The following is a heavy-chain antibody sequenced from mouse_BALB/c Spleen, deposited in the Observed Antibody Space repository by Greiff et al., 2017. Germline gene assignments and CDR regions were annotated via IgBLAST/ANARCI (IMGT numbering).Heavy chain of an antibody. V-gene: IGHV1-69*01. J-gene: IGHJ3*01. CDR3: ASYYGYVAY. CDR1: GYTFTDYW. CDR2: IGTSDSYT. Sequence: QVQLQQPGAELVMPGASVKMSCKASGYTFTDYWMHWVKQRPGQGLEWIGAIGTSDSYTSYNQKFKGKATLTVDESSSTAYMQLSSLTSEDSAVYYCASYYGYVAYWGQGTLVTVSA. D-gene: IGHD1-2*01.